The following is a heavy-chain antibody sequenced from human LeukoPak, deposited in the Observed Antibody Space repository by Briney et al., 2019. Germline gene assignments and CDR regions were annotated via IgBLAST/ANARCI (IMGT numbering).Heavy chain of an antibody. J-gene: IGHJ3*02. Sequence: PSETLSLTCTVSGGSISSYYWSWIRQPPGKGLEWIGYIYYSGSTNYKPSLKSRVTISVDTSKNQFSLKLSSVTAADTAVYYCARPRPRSYYDFWSGSHDAFDIWGQGTMVTVSS. CDR3: ARPRPRSYYDFWSGSHDAFDI. CDR1: GGSISSYY. D-gene: IGHD3-3*01. CDR2: IYYSGST. V-gene: IGHV4-59*01.